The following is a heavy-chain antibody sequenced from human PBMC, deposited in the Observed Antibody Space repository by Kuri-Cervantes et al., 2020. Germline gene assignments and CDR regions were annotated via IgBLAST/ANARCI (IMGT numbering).Heavy chain of an antibody. CDR1: GFTFSDYY. J-gene: IGHJ3*02. CDR2: ISSSGSTI. Sequence: GGSLRLSCAASGFTFSDYYMSWIRQAPGEGLEWVSYISSSGSTIYYADSVKGRFTISRDNAKNSLYLQMNSLRAEDTALYYCAKAPKDASAFDIWGQGTMVPSPQ. V-gene: IGHV3-11*01. CDR3: AKAPKDASAFDI.